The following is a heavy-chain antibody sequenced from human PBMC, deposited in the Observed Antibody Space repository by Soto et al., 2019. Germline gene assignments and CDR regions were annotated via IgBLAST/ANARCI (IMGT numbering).Heavy chain of an antibody. CDR2: IYYSGST. CDR3: AIYDSSGSRGFQH. D-gene: IGHD3-22*01. Sequence: QVQLQESGPGLVKPSQTLSLTCTVSSGSISSGGYYWSWIRQHPGKGLEWIGYIYYSGSTYYNPSLKSRVTXSXDXXKNQFSLKLSSVTAADTAVYYCAIYDSSGSRGFQHWGQGTLVTVSS. CDR1: SGSISSGGYY. V-gene: IGHV4-31*03. J-gene: IGHJ1*01.